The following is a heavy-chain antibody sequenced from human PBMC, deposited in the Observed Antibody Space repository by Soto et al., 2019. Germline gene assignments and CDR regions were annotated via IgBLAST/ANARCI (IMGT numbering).Heavy chain of an antibody. D-gene: IGHD3-3*01. V-gene: IGHV1-18*01. CDR2: ISAYNGNT. Sequence: VASVKVSCKASGYTFTSYGISWVRQAPGQGLEWMGWISAYNGNTNYAQKLQGRVTMTTDTSTSTAYMELRSLRSDDTAVYYCARGLGYYDFWSGPEGRYYGMDVWGQGTTVTVSS. J-gene: IGHJ6*02. CDR3: ARGLGYYDFWSGPEGRYYGMDV. CDR1: GYTFTSYG.